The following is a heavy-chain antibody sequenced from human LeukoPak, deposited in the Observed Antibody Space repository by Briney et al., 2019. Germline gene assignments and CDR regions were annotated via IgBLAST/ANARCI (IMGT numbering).Heavy chain of an antibody. Sequence: GGSLRLSCAASGFTFSNAWMSWVRQAPGKGLEWVGRIKSKTDGGTTDYAAPVKGRFTISRDDSKNTLYLQMNSLRAEDTAVYYCARGFLEWLLDDAFDIWGQGTMVTVSS. CDR3: ARGFLEWLLDDAFDI. D-gene: IGHD3-3*01. J-gene: IGHJ3*02. CDR2: IKSKTDGGTT. V-gene: IGHV3-15*01. CDR1: GFTFSNAW.